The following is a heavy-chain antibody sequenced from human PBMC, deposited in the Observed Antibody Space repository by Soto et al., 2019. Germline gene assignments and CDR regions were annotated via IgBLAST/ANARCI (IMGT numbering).Heavy chain of an antibody. CDR3: ARVRYGSGSYLRTFDY. V-gene: IGHV4-59*01. CDR1: GGSINSFY. Sequence: PSETLSLTCTVSGGSINSFYWSWVRQPPGKSLEWIGYIYYSGSTVYNPSLKSRTTISLDTSKTQFSLKLTSATAADTTLYYCARVRYGSGSYLRTFDYWGQGKLVTVSS. D-gene: IGHD3-10*01. J-gene: IGHJ4*02. CDR2: IYYSGST.